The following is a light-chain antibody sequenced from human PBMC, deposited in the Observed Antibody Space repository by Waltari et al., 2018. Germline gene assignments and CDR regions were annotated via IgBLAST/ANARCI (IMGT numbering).Light chain of an antibody. J-gene: IGLJ3*02. CDR1: SSNIGTNT. CDR2: ANY. V-gene: IGLV1-44*01. CDR3: ATWDDSLSGRV. Sequence: QSVLPQPPSASGTSGQRVTISCSGSSSNIGTNTFTWYQLLPGTAPKTVIFANYHRPSGVPDRFSASKSGTSASLVISGLQSEDEADYFCATWDDSLSGRVFGGGTKVTVL.